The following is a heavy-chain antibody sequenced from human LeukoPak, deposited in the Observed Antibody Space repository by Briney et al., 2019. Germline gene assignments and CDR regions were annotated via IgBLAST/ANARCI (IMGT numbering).Heavy chain of an antibody. J-gene: IGHJ4*02. V-gene: IGHV1-18*01. CDR3: ARDYDSSGYYLKEHTFDY. D-gene: IGHD3-22*01. Sequence: GGSVKVSCKASGYTFTSYGISWVRQAAGQGLAGMGWISAYNGNTNYAQKLQGRVTMTTDTSTSTAYMELRSLRSDDTAVYYCARDYDSSGYYLKEHTFDYWGQGTLVTVSS. CDR1: GYTFTSYG. CDR2: ISAYNGNT.